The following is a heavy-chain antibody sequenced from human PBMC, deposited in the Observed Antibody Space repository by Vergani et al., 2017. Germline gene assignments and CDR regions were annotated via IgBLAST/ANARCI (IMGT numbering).Heavy chain of an antibody. CDR1: GGSFSSDGYY. J-gene: IGHJ3*02. CDR3: AVGYYHSGFGAIDI. V-gene: IGHV4-31*03. Sequence: QVHLQESGPGLVKPSQTLSLTCTVSGGSFSSDGYYWSWIRQHPGKGLEWIGYIFYSGSTYYNPALQSRVTISIDMFKNQFSLKLSSVTVADTAVYYCAVGYYHSGFGAIDIWGQGTMVTV. D-gene: IGHD3-3*01. CDR2: IFYSGST.